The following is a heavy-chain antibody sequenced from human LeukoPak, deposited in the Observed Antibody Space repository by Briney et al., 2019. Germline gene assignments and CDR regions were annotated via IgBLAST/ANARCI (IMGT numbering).Heavy chain of an antibody. CDR2: MNPNSGNT. Sequence: GASVKVSCKASGYTFTSYDINWVRQATGQGLEWMGWMNPNSGNTGYAQKFQGRVTMTRNTSISTAYMELSSLRSEDTAVYYCARGPGYCSSTSCPEFDYWGQGTLVTVSS. CDR3: ARGPGYCSSTSCPEFDY. J-gene: IGHJ4*02. CDR1: GYTFTSYD. D-gene: IGHD2-2*03. V-gene: IGHV1-8*01.